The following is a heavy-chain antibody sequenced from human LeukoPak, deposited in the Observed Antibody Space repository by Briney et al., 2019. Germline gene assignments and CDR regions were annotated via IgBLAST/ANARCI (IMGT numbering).Heavy chain of an antibody. V-gene: IGHV1-18*01. Sequence: ASVKVSCKASGYTFTSYGISWVRQAPGQGLEWMGWISAYNGNTNYAQKLQGRVTITTDESTSTAYMELSSLRSEDTAVYYCARGVVPAAIGYFDYWGQGTLVTVSS. CDR3: ARGVVPAAIGYFDY. J-gene: IGHJ4*02. CDR1: GYTFTSYG. CDR2: ISAYNGNT. D-gene: IGHD2-2*01.